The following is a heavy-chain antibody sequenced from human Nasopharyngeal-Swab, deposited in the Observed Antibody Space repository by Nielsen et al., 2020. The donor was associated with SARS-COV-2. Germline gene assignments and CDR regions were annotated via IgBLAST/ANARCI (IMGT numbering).Heavy chain of an antibody. Sequence: SLKISCAASGFTFDDYAMHWVRQAPGKGLEWVSGISWNSGSIGYADSVKGRFTISRDNAKNSLYLQMNSLRAEDTALYYCAAYGSGSYYTLWGQGTLVTVSP. CDR2: ISWNSGSI. CDR1: GFTFDDYA. J-gene: IGHJ4*02. V-gene: IGHV3-9*01. D-gene: IGHD3-10*01. CDR3: AAYGSGSYYTL.